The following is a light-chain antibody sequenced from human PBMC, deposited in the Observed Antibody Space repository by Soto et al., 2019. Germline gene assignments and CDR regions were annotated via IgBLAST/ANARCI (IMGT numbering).Light chain of an antibody. J-gene: IGKJ4*01. Sequence: EIVFTQSPATVSLSPGERATVSCRASQSVSSYLAWYQQKPGQAPRLLIYDASTRATGIPASFSGSGSGTEFTLTISSLQSQDFAVYYCQQYYKWPLTFGGGTKVDIK. V-gene: IGKV3-15*01. CDR3: QQYYKWPLT. CDR2: DAS. CDR1: QSVSSY.